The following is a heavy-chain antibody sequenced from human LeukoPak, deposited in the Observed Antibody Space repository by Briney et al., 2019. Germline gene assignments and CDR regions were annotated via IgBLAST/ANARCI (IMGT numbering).Heavy chain of an antibody. CDR2: IYYSGST. CDR3: ARGRYCTNGVCNYYFDY. J-gene: IGHJ4*02. V-gene: IGHV4-59*01. CDR1: GGSISSYY. D-gene: IGHD2-8*01. Sequence: PSETLSLTCTVSGGSISSYYWSWIRRPPGKGLEWIGYIYYSGSTNYNPSLKSRVTISVDTSKNQFSLKLSSVTAADTAVYYCARGRYCTNGVCNYYFDYWGQGTLVTVSS.